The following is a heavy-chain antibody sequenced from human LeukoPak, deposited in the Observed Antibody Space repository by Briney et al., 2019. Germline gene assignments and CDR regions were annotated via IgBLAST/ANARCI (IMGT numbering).Heavy chain of an antibody. J-gene: IGHJ4*02. Sequence: PGGSLRLSCAASGFTFSSYGMHWVRQAPGKGLEWVAVIWYDGSNKYYADSVKGRFTISRDNSKNTLYLQMNSLRAEDTAVYYCARVGRRPYYYFDYWGQGTLVTVSS. D-gene: IGHD1-26*01. V-gene: IGHV3-33*01. CDR3: ARVGRRPYYYFDY. CDR2: IWYDGSNK. CDR1: GFTFSSYG.